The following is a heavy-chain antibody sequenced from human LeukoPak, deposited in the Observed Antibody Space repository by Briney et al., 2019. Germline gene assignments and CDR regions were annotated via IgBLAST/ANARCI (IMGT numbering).Heavy chain of an antibody. D-gene: IGHD4-17*01. J-gene: IGHJ6*03. CDR1: GGSISSYY. V-gene: IGHV4-4*07. CDR2: IYTSGST. CDR3: ARDAYGDDYYYYYYMDV. Sequence: PSETLSLTCTVSGGSISSYYWSWIRQPAGKGLEWIGRIYTSGSTNYNPSLKSRVTMSVDTSKNQFSLKLSSVTAADTAVYYCARDAYGDDYYYYYYMDVWGKGTTVTVSS.